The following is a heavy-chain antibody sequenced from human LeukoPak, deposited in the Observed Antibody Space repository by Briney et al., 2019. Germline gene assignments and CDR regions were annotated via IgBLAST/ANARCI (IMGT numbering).Heavy chain of an antibody. V-gene: IGHV1-2*02. J-gene: IGHJ4*02. CDR3: ARGLIEYSSSFSDY. CDR1: GYTFTGYY. Sequence: ASVKVSCKASGYTFTGYYMHWVRQAPGQGLEWMGWINPNSGGTNYVQKFQGRVTMTRDTSISTAYMELSRLRSDDTAVYYCARGLIEYSSSFSDYWGQGTLVTVSS. D-gene: IGHD6-6*01. CDR2: INPNSGGT.